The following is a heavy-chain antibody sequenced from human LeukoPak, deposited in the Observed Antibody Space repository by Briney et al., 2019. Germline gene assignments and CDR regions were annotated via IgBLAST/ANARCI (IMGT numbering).Heavy chain of an antibody. CDR2: ISWNSGSI. CDR3: AKDMGYGSGGHPDY. J-gene: IGHJ4*02. V-gene: IGHV3-9*01. D-gene: IGHD3-10*01. Sequence: GGSLRLSCAASGFTFDDYAMHWVRQAPGKGLEWVSGISWNSGSIGYADSVKGRFTISRDNAKNSLYLQMNSLRAEDTALYYCAKDMGYGSGGHPDYWGQGTLVTVSS. CDR1: GFTFDDYA.